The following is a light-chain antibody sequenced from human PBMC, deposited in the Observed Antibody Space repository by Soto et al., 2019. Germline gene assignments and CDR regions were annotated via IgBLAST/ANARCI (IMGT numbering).Light chain of an antibody. Sequence: DIQMTQSPSSLSSSVGERFTITCEASQDISNYLNWYQQKPGKAPKLLIYDASNLETGVPSRFSGSGSGTDFTFTISSLQPEDIATYYCQQYDNLPLTFGGGTKVDI. CDR3: QQYDNLPLT. J-gene: IGKJ4*01. V-gene: IGKV1-33*01. CDR1: QDISNY. CDR2: DAS.